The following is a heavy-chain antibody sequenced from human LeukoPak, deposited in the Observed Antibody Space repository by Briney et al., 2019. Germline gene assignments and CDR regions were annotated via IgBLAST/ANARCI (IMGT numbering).Heavy chain of an antibody. CDR2: IRSKAYGGTT. CDR3: TRDRGGAAGELFDY. J-gene: IGHJ4*02. D-gene: IGHD3-10*01. V-gene: IGHV3-49*04. Sequence: GQSLRLSCTASGFTFGDYAMSWVRQAPGKGLEGVGFIRSKAYGGTTEYAASVKGRFTISRDDSKSIAYLQMNSLKTEDTAVYYCTRDRGGAAGELFDYWGQGTLVTVSS. CDR1: GFTFGDYA.